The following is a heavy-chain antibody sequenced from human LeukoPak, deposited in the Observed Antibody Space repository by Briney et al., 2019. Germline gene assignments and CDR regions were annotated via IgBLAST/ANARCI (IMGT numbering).Heavy chain of an antibody. Sequence: GGSLRLSCAASGFTFSSYAMSWVRQAPGKGLEWVSAISGSGGSTYYADSVKGRFTISRDNSKNTLYLQMNSLRAEDTAVYYCAKQSGYSYGYRGYYFDYWGQGTLVTVSS. CDR2: ISGSGGST. D-gene: IGHD5-18*01. V-gene: IGHV3-23*01. CDR1: GFTFSSYA. CDR3: AKQSGYSYGYRGYYFDY. J-gene: IGHJ4*02.